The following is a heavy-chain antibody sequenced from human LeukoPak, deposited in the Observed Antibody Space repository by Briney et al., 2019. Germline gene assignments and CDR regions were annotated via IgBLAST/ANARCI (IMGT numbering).Heavy chain of an antibody. CDR3: ARGTTSEIFGVVLSYYYYGMDV. V-gene: IGHV1-69*04. CDR1: GGTFSSYA. J-gene: IGHJ6*02. D-gene: IGHD3-3*01. Sequence: SVKVSCKASGGTFSSYAISWVRQAPGQGLEWMGRIIPIFGIANYAQKFQGRVTVTADKSTSTAYMELSSLRSEDTAVYYCARGTTSEIFGVVLSYYYYGMDVWGQGTTVTVSS. CDR2: IIPIFGIA.